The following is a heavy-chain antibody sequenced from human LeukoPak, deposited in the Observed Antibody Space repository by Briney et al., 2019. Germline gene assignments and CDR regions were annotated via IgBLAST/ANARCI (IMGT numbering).Heavy chain of an antibody. D-gene: IGHD3-22*01. Sequence: PSETLSLTCAVYGGSFSGYYWSWIRQPPGKGLEWIGEIYHSGSINYNPSLKSRFTISVDTSKNQFSLKLSSVTAADTAVYYCARGMGYFDSSGYYHDYGMDVWGQGTTVTVSS. CDR1: GGSFSGYY. CDR3: ARGMGYFDSSGYYHDYGMDV. J-gene: IGHJ6*02. CDR2: IYHSGSI. V-gene: IGHV4-34*01.